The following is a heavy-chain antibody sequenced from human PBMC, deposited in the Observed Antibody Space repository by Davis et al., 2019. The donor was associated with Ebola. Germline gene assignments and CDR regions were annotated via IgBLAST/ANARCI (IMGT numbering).Heavy chain of an antibody. D-gene: IGHD3-16*01. Sequence: GGSLRLSCAASGFTFSTYSMSWVRQAPGKGLEWVSYISSSSSTIYYADSVKGRFTISRDNAKNSLYLQMNSLRDEDTAVYYCARVDMITFGGVTGGDYWGQGTLVTVSS. J-gene: IGHJ4*02. CDR2: ISSSSSTI. CDR1: GFTFSTYS. V-gene: IGHV3-48*02. CDR3: ARVDMITFGGVTGGDY.